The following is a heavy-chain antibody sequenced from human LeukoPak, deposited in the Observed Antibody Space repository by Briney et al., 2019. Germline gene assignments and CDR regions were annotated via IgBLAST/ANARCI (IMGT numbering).Heavy chain of an antibody. CDR1: GFTLSTHW. Sequence: GGSLRLSCAASGFTLSTHWMHWVRQAPGKGLVWVSRINGDGTTTSYADSVKGRFTISRVNAKSTRYLEMDSLRAEDTAIYYCARRWYTGTYYYFDLWGQGTLVTVSS. CDR2: INGDGTTT. CDR3: ARRWYTGTYYYFDL. J-gene: IGHJ4*02. D-gene: IGHD1-26*01. V-gene: IGHV3-74*01.